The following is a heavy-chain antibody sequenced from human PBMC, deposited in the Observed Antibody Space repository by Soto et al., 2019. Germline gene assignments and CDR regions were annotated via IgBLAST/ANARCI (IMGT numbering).Heavy chain of an antibody. D-gene: IGHD2-15*01. Sequence: QVQLVQSGAEVKKPGSSVKVSCKAPGGTFSSYAISWVRQAPGQGLEWMGGLIPIFGTANYAQKFQGRVTITADESTSTGYMELSSLRSEDTAVYYCARSQGGSSSLDIYYYCYYGMDVWGQGTTVTVSS. CDR1: GGTFSSYA. V-gene: IGHV1-69*01. CDR2: LIPIFGTA. CDR3: ARSQGGSSSLDIYYYCYYGMDV. J-gene: IGHJ6*02.